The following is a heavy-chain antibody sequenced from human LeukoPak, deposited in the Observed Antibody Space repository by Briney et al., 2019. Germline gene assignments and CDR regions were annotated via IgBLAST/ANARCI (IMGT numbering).Heavy chain of an antibody. CDR3: AKNNGWFHLAQ. CDR1: GFNFRVHW. V-gene: IGHV3-7*03. Sequence: GGSLRLSCAVSGFNFRVHWMDWVRQAPGKGLEWVGHIKTDGSETYYVDSLKGRFSISRDNTNNALYLQMNSLRVEDTAVYYCAKNNGWFHLAQWGQGTLVTVSS. CDR2: IKTDGSET. D-gene: IGHD6-19*01. J-gene: IGHJ4*02.